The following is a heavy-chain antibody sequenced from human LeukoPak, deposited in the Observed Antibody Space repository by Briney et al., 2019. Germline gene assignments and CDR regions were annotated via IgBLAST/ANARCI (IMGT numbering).Heavy chain of an antibody. CDR2: ISWNSGSI. J-gene: IGHJ3*02. Sequence: GGSLRLSCAASGFTFDDYAMHWVRQAPGKGLEWVSGISWNSGSIGYADSVKGRFTISRDNAKNSLYLQMNSLRAEDTAVYYCALSDYYDSSGYYPPNAFDIWGQGTMVTVSS. CDR1: GFTFDDYA. D-gene: IGHD3-22*01. V-gene: IGHV3-9*01. CDR3: ALSDYYDSSGYYPPNAFDI.